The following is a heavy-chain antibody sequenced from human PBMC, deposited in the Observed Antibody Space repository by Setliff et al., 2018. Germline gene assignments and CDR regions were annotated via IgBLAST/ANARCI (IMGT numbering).Heavy chain of an antibody. CDR1: GASISDYY. V-gene: IGHV4-4*07. J-gene: IGHJ5*02. Sequence: SETLSLTCTVPGASISDYYWTWIRQPAGKELEWIGRVSASGSTTYNPSLKGRVTMSVDTSRNQISLNLTSVTAADTAMYYCARERTIFGILVISGWFDPWGQGTVVTVSS. CDR3: ARERTIFGILVISGWFDP. D-gene: IGHD3-3*01. CDR2: VSASGST.